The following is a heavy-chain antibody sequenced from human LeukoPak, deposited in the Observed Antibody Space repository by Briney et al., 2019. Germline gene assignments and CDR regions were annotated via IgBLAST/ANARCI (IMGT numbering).Heavy chain of an antibody. V-gene: IGHV3-21*01. CDR3: ARDLLTTVFDY. Sequence: KTGGSLRVSCAASGFTFSSYSMNWVRQAPGKGLEWVSSISSSSSYIYYADSVKGRFTISRDNAKNSLYLQMNSLRAEDTAVYYCARDLLTTVFDYWGQGTLVTVSS. J-gene: IGHJ4*02. CDR2: ISSSSSYI. CDR1: GFTFSSYS. D-gene: IGHD4-17*01.